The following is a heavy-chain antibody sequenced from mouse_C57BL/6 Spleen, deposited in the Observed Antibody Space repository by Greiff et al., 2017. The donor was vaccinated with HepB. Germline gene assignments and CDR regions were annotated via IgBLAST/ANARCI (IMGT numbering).Heavy chain of an antibody. D-gene: IGHD1-1*01. CDR3: ARPYYGSLYWYFDV. J-gene: IGHJ1*03. Sequence: EVMLVESGGGLVKPGGSLKLSCAASGFTFSDYGMHWVRQAPEKGLEWVAYISSGSSTIYYADTVKGRFTISRDNAKNTLFLQMTSLRSEDTAMYYCARPYYGSLYWYFDVWGTGTTVTVSS. V-gene: IGHV5-17*01. CDR1: GFTFSDYG. CDR2: ISSGSSTI.